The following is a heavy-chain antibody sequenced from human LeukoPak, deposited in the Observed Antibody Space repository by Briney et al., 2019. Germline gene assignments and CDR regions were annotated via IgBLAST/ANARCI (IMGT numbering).Heavy chain of an antibody. J-gene: IGHJ6*03. Sequence: GASVKVSCKVSGYTLTELSMHWVRQAPGKGLEWMGGFDPEDGETIYAQKFQGRVTMTEDTSTDTAYMELSSLRSEDTAVYYCATRDSSSSDYYYYMDVWGKGTTVTVSS. CDR2: FDPEDGET. CDR1: GYTLTELS. V-gene: IGHV1-24*01. D-gene: IGHD6-6*01. CDR3: ATRDSSSSDYYYYMDV.